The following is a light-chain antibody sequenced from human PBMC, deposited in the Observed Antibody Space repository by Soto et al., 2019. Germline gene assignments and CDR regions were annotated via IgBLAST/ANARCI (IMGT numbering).Light chain of an antibody. CDR2: WAS. CDR3: QQYYNIPRT. Sequence: DIVMTQSPDSLAVSLGERAAINCKSSQTVLSSSNNLNYLAWYQQKAGQPPKLLIYWASTRESGVPDRFSGSGSGTNFSLTISSLQAEDVAVYYCQQYYNIPRTFGQGTKVDIK. CDR1: QTVLSSSNNLNY. J-gene: IGKJ1*01. V-gene: IGKV4-1*01.